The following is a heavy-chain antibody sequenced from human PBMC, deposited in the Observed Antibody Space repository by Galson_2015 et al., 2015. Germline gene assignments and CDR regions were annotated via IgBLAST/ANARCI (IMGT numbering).Heavy chain of an antibody. CDR2: IIPIFGTA. CDR3: ARDPGYCSGGSCRPTYYGMDV. CDR1: GGTFSSYA. Sequence: SVKVSCKASGGTFSSYAISWVRQAPGQGLEWMGGIIPIFGTANYAQKFQGRVTITADESTSTAYMELSSLRSEDTAVYYCARDPGYCSGGSCRPTYYGMDVWGQGTTVTVSS. D-gene: IGHD2-15*01. J-gene: IGHJ6*02. V-gene: IGHV1-69*13.